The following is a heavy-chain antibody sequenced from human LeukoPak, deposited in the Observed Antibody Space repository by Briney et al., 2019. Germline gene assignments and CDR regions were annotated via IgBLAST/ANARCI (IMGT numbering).Heavy chain of an antibody. Sequence: GGSLRLSCAASGFTFSSYAMSWVRQAPGKGLEWVSAISGSGGSTYYADSVKGRFTISRDNSKSTLYLQMNSLRAEDTAVYYCAKDQLGPKFPDYWGQGTLVTVSS. CDR3: AKDQLGPKFPDY. CDR1: GFTFSSYA. J-gene: IGHJ4*02. D-gene: IGHD1-1*01. CDR2: ISGSGGST. V-gene: IGHV3-23*01.